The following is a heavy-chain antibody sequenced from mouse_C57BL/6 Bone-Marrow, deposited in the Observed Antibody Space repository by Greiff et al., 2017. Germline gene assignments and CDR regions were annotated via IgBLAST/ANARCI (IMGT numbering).Heavy chain of an antibody. Sequence: EVQLVESGGGLVKPGGSLKLSCAASGFTFSSYAMSWVRQTPEQRLEWVATISDGGSYTYYPDNVKGRFTISRDNAKNNLYLQLSHLKSEDTAMYYCARDGVAYWGQGTLVTVSA. V-gene: IGHV5-4*01. J-gene: IGHJ3*01. CDR1: GFTFSSYA. CDR2: ISDGGSYT. CDR3: ARDGVAY.